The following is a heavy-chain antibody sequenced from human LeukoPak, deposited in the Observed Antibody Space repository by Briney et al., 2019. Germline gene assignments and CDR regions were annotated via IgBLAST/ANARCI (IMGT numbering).Heavy chain of an antibody. V-gene: IGHV3-21*01. CDR3: ARGHYDSSGQSDY. CDR2: ISTSGRYT. CDR1: GFTFSDYS. Sequence: GGSLRLSCAASGFTFSDYSVNWVRQAPAKALEWVSSISTSGRYTYYADSVKRRFTISRDNTKNSLYLQMDSLRAEDTAVYYCARGHYDSSGQSDYWGQGTLVTVSS. J-gene: IGHJ4*02. D-gene: IGHD3-22*01.